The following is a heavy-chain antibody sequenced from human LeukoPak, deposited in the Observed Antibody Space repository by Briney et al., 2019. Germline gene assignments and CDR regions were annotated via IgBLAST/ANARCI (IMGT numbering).Heavy chain of an antibody. CDR3: ARAAVYYYYGMDV. CDR1: GFTFSSYW. V-gene: IGHV3-7*01. D-gene: IGHD6-19*01. CDR2: IKQDGSEK. J-gene: IGHJ6*02. Sequence: GGSLRLSCAASGFTFSSYWMSWVCQAPGKGLEWVANIKQDGSEKYYVDSVKGRFTISRDNAKNSLYLQMNSLRAEDTAVYYCARAAVYYYYGMDVWGQGTTVTVSS.